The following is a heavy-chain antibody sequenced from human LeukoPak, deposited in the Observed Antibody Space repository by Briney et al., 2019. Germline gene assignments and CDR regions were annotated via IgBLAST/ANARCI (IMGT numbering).Heavy chain of an antibody. D-gene: IGHD4-17*01. Sequence: SETLSLTCSVSGYSISGGYYWGWIRQPPGKGLEWIGSIYHSGNTYYNPSLKSRVTISVDTSKNQFSLQLSSVTAADTAVYYCARARRSTVTTPFDYWGQGTLVTVSS. CDR3: ARARRSTVTTPFDY. J-gene: IGHJ4*02. CDR1: GYSISGGYY. CDR2: IYHSGNT. V-gene: IGHV4-38-2*02.